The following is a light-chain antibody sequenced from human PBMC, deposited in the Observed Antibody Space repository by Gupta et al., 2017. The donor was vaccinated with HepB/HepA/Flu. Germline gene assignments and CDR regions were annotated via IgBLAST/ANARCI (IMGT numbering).Light chain of an antibody. CDR1: SSDVGSYNY. CDR3: SSYTSSSTLGV. Sequence: QSALTQPASVSGSPGQLITISCTGTSSDVGSYNYVSWYQQHPGKAPKLMIYDVSNRPSGVSNRFSGSKSGNTASLTISGLQAEDEADYYCSSYTSSSTLGVFGGGTKLTVL. V-gene: IGLV2-14*01. J-gene: IGLJ3*02. CDR2: DVS.